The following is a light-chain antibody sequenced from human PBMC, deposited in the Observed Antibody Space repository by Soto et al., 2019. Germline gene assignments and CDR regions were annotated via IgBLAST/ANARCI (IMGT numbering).Light chain of an antibody. CDR1: SSDIGGYEY. J-gene: IGLJ1*01. CDR3: NSYTSSNPLGV. CDR2: DVS. Sequence: QSVLTQPASVSGSPGQSITISCTGTSSDIGGYEYVSWYQQQPGKAPKRIIYDVSDRPSGVSNRFSGSKSGNTASLAISGLQAEDEADYYCNSYTSSNPLGVFGTGTKVNVL. V-gene: IGLV2-14*03.